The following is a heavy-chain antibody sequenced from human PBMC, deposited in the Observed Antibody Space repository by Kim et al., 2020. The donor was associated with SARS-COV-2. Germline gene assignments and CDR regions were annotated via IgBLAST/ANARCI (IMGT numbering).Heavy chain of an antibody. D-gene: IGHD4-17*01. CDR3: ARGRPSYTAVTTWFDP. Sequence: PSRKSRVTISLDMSQNQFSLRLSSVTAADTALYFCARGRPSYTAVTTWFDPWGQGTLVTVSS. V-gene: IGHV4-59*09. J-gene: IGHJ5*02.